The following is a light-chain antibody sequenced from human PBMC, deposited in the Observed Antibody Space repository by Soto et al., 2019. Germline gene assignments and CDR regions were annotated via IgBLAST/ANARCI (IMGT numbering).Light chain of an antibody. CDR3: QSYDSSLSVV. CDR1: SYNIGAGYD. Sequence: QSALTQPPSVSGAPGQRVTISCTGSSYNIGAGYDVHWYQQLPGTAPKLLIYGNSNRPSGVPDRFSGSKSGTSASLAITGLQAEDEADYYCQSYDSSLSVVFGGGTQLTVL. V-gene: IGLV1-40*01. CDR2: GNS. J-gene: IGLJ2*01.